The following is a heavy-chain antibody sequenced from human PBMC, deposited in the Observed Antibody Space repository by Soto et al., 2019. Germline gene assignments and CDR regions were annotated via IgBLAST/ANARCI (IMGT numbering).Heavy chain of an antibody. J-gene: IGHJ6*02. V-gene: IGHV3-30*18. Sequence: QVLLVESGGGVVQPGRSLRLSCAASGFTFSSYGMHWVRQAPGKGPEWVAVISYDGSNKYYADSVKGRFTISRDNSKNTLYLQMNSLRAEDTAVYYCAKDIQKLEWFVYGMDVWGQGTTVTVSS. CDR1: GFTFSSYG. CDR3: AKDIQKLEWFVYGMDV. CDR2: ISYDGSNK. D-gene: IGHD3-3*01.